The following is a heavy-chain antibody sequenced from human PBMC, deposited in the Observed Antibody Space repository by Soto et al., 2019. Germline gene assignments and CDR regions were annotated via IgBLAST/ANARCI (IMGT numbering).Heavy chain of an antibody. V-gene: IGHV3-13*05. CDR3: ARSKPGNFESFLDGMDV. J-gene: IGHJ6*02. CDR2: IGTAGDP. CDR1: GFTFSSYD. Sequence: PGGSLRLSCAASGFTFSSYDMHWVRQATGKGLEWVSAIGTAGDPYYPGSVKGRFTISRENAKNSLYLQMNSLRAGDTAVYYCARSKPGNFESFLDGMDVWGQGTTVTVSS. D-gene: IGHD3-3*01.